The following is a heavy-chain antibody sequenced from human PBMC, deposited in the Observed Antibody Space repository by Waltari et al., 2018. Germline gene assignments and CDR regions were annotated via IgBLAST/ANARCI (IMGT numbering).Heavy chain of an antibody. Sequence: EVQLVQSGAEVKKPGESLKISCKGSGYSFTSYWIGWVRQMPGKGLEWVGVIVPGDPDTRYSPSFQGQVTISADKSISTAYLQLSSLKASDTAMYYCARHSDIVVVPAASDAFDFWGQGTMVTVSS. V-gene: IGHV5-51*01. CDR3: ARHSDIVVVPAASDAFDF. J-gene: IGHJ3*01. CDR1: GYSFTSYW. D-gene: IGHD2-2*01. CDR2: IVPGDPDT.